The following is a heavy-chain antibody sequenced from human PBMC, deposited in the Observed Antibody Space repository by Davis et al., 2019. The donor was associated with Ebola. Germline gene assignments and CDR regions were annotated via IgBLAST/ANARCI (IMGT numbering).Heavy chain of an antibody. CDR3: ARVYTDPFDY. CDR2: ISYDGSNN. V-gene: IGHV3-30*04. J-gene: IGHJ4*02. Sequence: GESLKISCAASGFTFSSYVMHWVRQAPGKGLEWVAVISYDGSNNHYADSVKGRFTISRDNSKKTLYLQMNSLRAEDTAVYYCARVYTDPFDYWGQGTLVTVSS. CDR1: GFTFSSYV. D-gene: IGHD2-2*02.